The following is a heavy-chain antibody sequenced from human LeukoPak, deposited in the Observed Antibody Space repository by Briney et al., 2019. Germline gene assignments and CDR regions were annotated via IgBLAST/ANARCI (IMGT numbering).Heavy chain of an antibody. CDR2: FDPEDGET. CDR3: ATAELELSRYAFDI. D-gene: IGHD1-7*01. J-gene: IGHJ3*02. CDR1: GYTLTELS. Sequence: ASVKVSCKVSGYTLTELSMHWVRQAPGKGLEWMGGFDPEDGETVYAQKFQGRVTMTEDTSTDTAYMELCSLRSEDTAVYYCATAELELSRYAFDIWGQGTMVTVSS. V-gene: IGHV1-24*01.